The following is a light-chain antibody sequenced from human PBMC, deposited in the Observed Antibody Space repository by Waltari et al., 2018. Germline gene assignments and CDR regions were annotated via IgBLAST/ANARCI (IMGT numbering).Light chain of an antibody. J-gene: IGKJ4*01. Sequence: IVMTQSPFSLPVTPGEPASLSCRSSQSLLYSNGYTYLDWYLQKPGQPPQLLIYLVSNRASGVPDRFSGSGSGTDFTLKISRVEAEDVGVYYCMQALEAPLTFGGGTKVEIK. CDR2: LVS. CDR1: QSLLYSNGYTY. CDR3: MQALEAPLT. V-gene: IGKV2-28*01.